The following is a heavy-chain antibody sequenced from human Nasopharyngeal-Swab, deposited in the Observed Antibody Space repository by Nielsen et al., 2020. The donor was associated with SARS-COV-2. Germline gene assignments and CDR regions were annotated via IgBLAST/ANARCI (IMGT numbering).Heavy chain of an antibody. CDR1: GFTFSNFA. V-gene: IGHV3-23*01. CDR2: IVGNGATT. J-gene: IGHJ4*02. D-gene: IGHD3-22*01. CDR3: AKDGTIGYSHFDD. Sequence: GGSLRLSCAASGFTFSNFAMSWVRQAPGKGLEWVSVIVGNGATTYYTASVKGRFTISRDNYRNTLYLQMNSLRADDTAVYYCAKDGTIGYSHFDDWDQGTLVTVSS.